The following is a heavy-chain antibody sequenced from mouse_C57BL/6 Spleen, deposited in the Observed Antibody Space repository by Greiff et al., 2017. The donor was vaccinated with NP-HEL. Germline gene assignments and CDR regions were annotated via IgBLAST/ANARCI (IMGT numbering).Heavy chain of an antibody. D-gene: IGHD1-3*01. V-gene: IGHV1-26*01. Sequence: EVQLQQSGPELVKPGASVKISCKASGYTFTDYYMNWVKQSHGKSLEWIGDINPNNGGTSYNQKFKGKATLTVDKSSSTAYMELRSLTSEDSAVYYCARAPLTPWYFDVWGTGTTVTVSS. CDR3: ARAPLTPWYFDV. J-gene: IGHJ1*03. CDR2: INPNNGGT. CDR1: GYTFTDYY.